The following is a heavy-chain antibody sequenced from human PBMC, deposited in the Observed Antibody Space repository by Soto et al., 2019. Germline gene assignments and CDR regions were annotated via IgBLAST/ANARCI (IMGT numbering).Heavy chain of an antibody. V-gene: IGHV3-33*01. CDR1: GFTFSSYG. D-gene: IGHD2-2*01. CDR3: ARDREIPSHMDV. Sequence: QVQLVESGGGVVQPGRSLRLSCAASGFTFSSYGMHWVRQAPGKGLEWVAVIWYDGSNKYYADSVKGRFTISRDNSKNTLYLQMNSLRAEDTAVYYCARDREIPSHMDVWGKGTTVTVSS. CDR2: IWYDGSNK. J-gene: IGHJ6*03.